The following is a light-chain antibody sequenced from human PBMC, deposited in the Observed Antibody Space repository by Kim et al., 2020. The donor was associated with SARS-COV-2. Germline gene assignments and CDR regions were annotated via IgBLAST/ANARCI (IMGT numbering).Light chain of an antibody. CDR1: SGSIASNY. J-gene: IGLJ3*02. V-gene: IGLV6-57*02. CDR2: ENY. CDR3: QSYDGTSWV. Sequence: NFMLTQPHSVSESPGKMITISCTGSSGSIASNYVHWYHQRPGGAPTTLIYENYRRPSGVPDRFSASIDISSNSASLTISGLKTDDEADYYCQSYDGTSWVFGGGTKLTVL.